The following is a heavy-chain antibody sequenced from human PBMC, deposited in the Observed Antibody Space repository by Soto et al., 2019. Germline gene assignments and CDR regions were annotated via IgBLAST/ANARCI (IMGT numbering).Heavy chain of an antibody. CDR1: GFTFSVYA. CDR2: ISGSGDTT. J-gene: IGHJ6*02. V-gene: IGHV3-23*01. Sequence: GGSLRLSCAASGFTFSVYAMSWVRQAPGKGLEWVSAISGSGDTTYYADSVKGRFTISRDNSKNTLSLQVNSLRAEDTAVYYCAKPLGGYYYYGMDVWGQGTTVTVSS. CDR3: AKPLGGYYYYGMDV.